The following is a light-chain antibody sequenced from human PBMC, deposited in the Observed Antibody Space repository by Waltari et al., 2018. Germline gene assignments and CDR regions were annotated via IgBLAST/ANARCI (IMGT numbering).Light chain of an antibody. CDR2: MAS. Sequence: DIQMTQSPSTLSASVGDRVTITCRASQSISSWLAWYQQKPGKAPKLLIYMASSLESGVPSRFSGSGSGTEFTLTISSLQPDDFATYYCQQYNSYWETFGQGTKVEIK. J-gene: IGKJ1*01. CDR1: QSISSW. CDR3: QQYNSYWET. V-gene: IGKV1-5*03.